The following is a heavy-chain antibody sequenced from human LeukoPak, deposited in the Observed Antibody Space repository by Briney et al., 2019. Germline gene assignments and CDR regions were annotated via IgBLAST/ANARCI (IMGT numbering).Heavy chain of an antibody. CDR1: GGSISSSSYY. V-gene: IGHV4-39*01. CDR3: ARGMIVVVIRRDDAFDI. Sequence: PSETLSLTCTVFGGSISSSSYYWGWIRQPPGKGLEWIGSIYYSGSTYYNPSLKSRVTISVDTSKNQFSLKLSSVTAADTAVYYCARGMIVVVIRRDDAFDIWGQGTMVTVSS. J-gene: IGHJ3*02. CDR2: IYYSGST. D-gene: IGHD3-22*01.